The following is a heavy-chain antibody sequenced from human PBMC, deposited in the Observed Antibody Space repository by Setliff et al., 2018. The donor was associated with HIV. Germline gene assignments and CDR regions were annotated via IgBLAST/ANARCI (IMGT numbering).Heavy chain of an antibody. J-gene: IGHJ4*02. CDR1: GYTFTSYA. V-gene: IGHV1-3*01. CDR2: INAGNGNT. CDR3: ARSRNLDY. D-gene: IGHD4-4*01. Sequence: ASVKVSCKASGYTFTSYAMHWVRQAPGQRLEWMGWINAGNGNTKYSQKFQGRVIITRDTSASTAYMELSSLRSEDTALYFCARSRNLDYWGQGTLVTAPQ.